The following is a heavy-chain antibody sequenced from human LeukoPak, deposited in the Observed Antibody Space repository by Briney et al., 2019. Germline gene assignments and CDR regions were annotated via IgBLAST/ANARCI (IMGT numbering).Heavy chain of an antibody. CDR1: GFTFSSYS. D-gene: IGHD6-19*01. CDR3: ARAGRAKEQWLAYYYYYYYMDV. Sequence: GGSLRLSCAASGFTFSSYSMNWVRQAPGKGLEWVSSISSSSSYIYYADSVKGRFTISRDNAKNSLYLQKNSLGAEDTAVYYCARAGRAKEQWLAYYYYYYYMDVWGKGTTVTVSS. V-gene: IGHV3-21*01. J-gene: IGHJ6*03. CDR2: ISSSSSYI.